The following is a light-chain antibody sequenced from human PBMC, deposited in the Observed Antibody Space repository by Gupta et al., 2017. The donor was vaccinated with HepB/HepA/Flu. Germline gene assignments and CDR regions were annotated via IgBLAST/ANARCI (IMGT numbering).Light chain of an antibody. J-gene: IGLJ1*01. Sequence: SALTQPRSVSGSPGPSVTISCAGTISDIGTYNFVSWYQQHPGKAPKVMIYDVSGRPSGVPDRFSASKSGNTVSLTISGLKEEDEADYYCSADAFNYAYVFGTGTKVTVL. V-gene: IGLV2-11*01. CDR2: DVS. CDR3: SADAFNYAYV. CDR1: ISDIGTYNF.